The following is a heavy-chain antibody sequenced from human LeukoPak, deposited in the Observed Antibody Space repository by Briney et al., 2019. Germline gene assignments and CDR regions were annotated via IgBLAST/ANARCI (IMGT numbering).Heavy chain of an antibody. V-gene: IGHV3-23*01. Sequence: AGGSLRLSCAASGFTFSSYAMSWVRQAPGKGLEWVSAISGSGGSTYYADSVKGRFTISRDNSKNTLYLQMNSLRAEDTAVYYCAKARSGGWYYFDYWGQGTLVTVSS. CDR3: AKARSGGWYYFDY. CDR1: GFTFSSYA. D-gene: IGHD6-19*01. J-gene: IGHJ4*02. CDR2: ISGSGGST.